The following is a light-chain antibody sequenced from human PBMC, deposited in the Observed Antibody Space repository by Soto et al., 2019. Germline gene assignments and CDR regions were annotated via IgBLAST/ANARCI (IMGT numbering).Light chain of an antibody. CDR2: WAS. V-gene: IGKV4-1*01. CDR3: QQYYSIPWT. CDR1: QSLLYSSNSKNY. J-gene: IGKJ1*01. Sequence: DIVMTQSPDSLDVSLGERATINCKSSQSLLYSSNSKNYLAWYQQKPGQPPKLLIYWASTRESGVPDRFSGSGSGTDFTLTISSLQAEDVEVYYCQQYYSIPWTLGQGTKVDI.